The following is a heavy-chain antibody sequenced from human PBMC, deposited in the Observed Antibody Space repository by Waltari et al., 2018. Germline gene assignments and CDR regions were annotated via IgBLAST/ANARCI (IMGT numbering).Heavy chain of an antibody. CDR1: GGSINSDPYY. CDR3: ARGDERLARYHFDD. D-gene: IGHD1-1*01. J-gene: IGHJ4*02. V-gene: IGHV4-61*02. CDR2: IYSGGDA. Sequence: QVLLQASGPGLVMPPQTLSPTCTVSGGSINSDPYYWSWIRQPAGKGLEWIGRIYSGGDARYSPSLERRVTMSVDRSKNQFSLKIFSVTAADAAVYYCARGDERLARYHFDDWGQGTQVIVSS.